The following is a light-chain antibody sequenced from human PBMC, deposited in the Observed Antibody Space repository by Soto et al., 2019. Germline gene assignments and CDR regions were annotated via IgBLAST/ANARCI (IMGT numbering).Light chain of an antibody. CDR1: QNINKN. CDR2: EAS. CDR3: QQSFDTPYT. Sequence: DIQMSQSPSSLSASVGDSVTISCRASQNINKNLNWYQQKSGKAPSLLIYEASTFQSGVPSRFSGSGSGTDFTLAITNLQPEDFATYYCQQSFDTPYTFGQGTKLEI. J-gene: IGKJ2*01. V-gene: IGKV1-39*01.